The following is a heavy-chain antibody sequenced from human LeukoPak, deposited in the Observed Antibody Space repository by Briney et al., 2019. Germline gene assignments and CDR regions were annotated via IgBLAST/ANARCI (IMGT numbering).Heavy chain of an antibody. J-gene: IGHJ5*02. CDR3: ARLSSSLNNNWFDP. D-gene: IGHD6-13*01. CDR1: GYSFTSYW. CDR2: IYPGDSDT. V-gene: IGHV5-51*01. Sequence: GESLQISCKGSGYSFTSYWIGWVRQMPGKGLEWMGIIYPGDSDTRYSPSFQGQVTISADKSISTAYLQWRSLKASDTAMYYCARLSSSLNNNWFDPWGQGTLVTVSS.